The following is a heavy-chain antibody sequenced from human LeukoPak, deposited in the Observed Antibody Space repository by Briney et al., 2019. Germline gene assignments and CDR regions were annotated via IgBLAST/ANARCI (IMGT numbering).Heavy chain of an antibody. Sequence: ASVKVSCKASGYTFTSYDIDWVRQATGQGLEWMGWMNPNSGNTGYAQKFQGRVTMTRNTSISTAYMELSSLRSEGTAVYYCARVPAKTGYSYGIDYWGQGTLVTVSS. V-gene: IGHV1-8*01. J-gene: IGHJ4*02. CDR1: GYTFTSYD. CDR2: MNPNSGNT. CDR3: ARVPAKTGYSYGIDY. D-gene: IGHD5-18*01.